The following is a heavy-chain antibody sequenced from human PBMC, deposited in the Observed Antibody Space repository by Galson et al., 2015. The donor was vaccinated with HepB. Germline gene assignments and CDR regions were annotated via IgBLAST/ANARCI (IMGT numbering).Heavy chain of an antibody. J-gene: IGHJ6*02. CDR1: GGTFSSFG. CDR2: IIPTFGTA. Sequence: SVKVSCKASGGTFSSFGISWVRQAPGQGLEWMGGIIPTFGTANYAQKFQGRVTITADESTSTAYTELSSLRSEDTAVYYCARGVPASGVYYYYGMDVWGQGTTVTVSS. D-gene: IGHD3-10*01. V-gene: IGHV1-69*13. CDR3: ARGVPASGVYYYYGMDV.